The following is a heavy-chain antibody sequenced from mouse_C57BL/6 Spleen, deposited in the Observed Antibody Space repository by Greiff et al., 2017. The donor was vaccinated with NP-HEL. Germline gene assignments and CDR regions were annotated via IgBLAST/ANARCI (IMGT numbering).Heavy chain of an antibody. J-gene: IGHJ4*01. CDR1: GYTFTSYW. CDR3: ARGEPSYAMDY. Sequence: QVQLKQSGAELAKPGASVKLSCKASGYTFTSYWMHWVKQRPGQGLEWIGYINPSSGYTKYNQKFKDKATLTADKSSSTAYMQLSSLTYEDSAGYYCARGEPSYAMDYWGQGTSVTVSS. CDR2: INPSSGYT. V-gene: IGHV1-7*01.